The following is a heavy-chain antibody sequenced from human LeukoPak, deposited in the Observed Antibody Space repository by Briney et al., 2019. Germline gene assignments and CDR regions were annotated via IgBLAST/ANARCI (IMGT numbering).Heavy chain of an antibody. Sequence: ASVKVSCKASVYTFTGYYMHWVRQAPGQGLEWMGWINPNSGGTNYAQKFQGRVTMTRDTSISTAYMELSRLRSDDTAVYYCARGWSGSYYSHYYYYMDVWGKGTTVTVSS. J-gene: IGHJ6*03. CDR3: ARGWSGSYYSHYYYYMDV. CDR2: INPNSGGT. D-gene: IGHD1-26*01. CDR1: VYTFTGYY. V-gene: IGHV1-2*02.